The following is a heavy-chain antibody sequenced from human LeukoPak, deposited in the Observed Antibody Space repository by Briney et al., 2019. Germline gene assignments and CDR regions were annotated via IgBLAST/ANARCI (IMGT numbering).Heavy chain of an antibody. CDR2: IKQDGSEK. D-gene: IGHD3-9*01. Sequence: GGSLRLSCAASGFTFSSYAMSWVRQAPGKGLEWVANIKQDGSEKYYVDSVKGRFTISRDNAKNSLYLQMNSLRAEDTAVYYCARGGLRYFDWLLYPYYFDYWGQGTLVTVSS. J-gene: IGHJ4*02. V-gene: IGHV3-7*01. CDR1: GFTFSSYA. CDR3: ARGGLRYFDWLLYPYYFDY.